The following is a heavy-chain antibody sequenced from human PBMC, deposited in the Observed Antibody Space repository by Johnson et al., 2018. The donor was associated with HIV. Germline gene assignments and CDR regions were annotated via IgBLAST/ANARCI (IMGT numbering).Heavy chain of an antibody. J-gene: IGHJ3*02. CDR2: INWNGATP. CDR1: GFIFDDYA. D-gene: IGHD3-9*01. V-gene: IGHV3-20*04. CDR3: AKEAGSRRYFDWLLSVHDAFDI. Sequence: VQLVESGGGVVRPGGSLRVSCAASGFIFDDYAMSWVRQAPGKGLEWVSGINWNGATPGSADSVKGRFTISRDHYKNTLYLQMNSLRAEDPAVYYCAKEAGSRRYFDWLLSVHDAFDIWGQGTMVTVSS.